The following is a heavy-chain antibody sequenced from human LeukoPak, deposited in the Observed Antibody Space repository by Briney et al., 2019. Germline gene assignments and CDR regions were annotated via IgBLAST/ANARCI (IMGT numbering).Heavy chain of an antibody. V-gene: IGHV1-46*01. CDR1: GYTFTSYY. J-gene: IGHJ3*02. CDR3: ARDQSVSDAFDI. D-gene: IGHD2-8*01. Sequence: GASVKVSCKASGYTFTSYYMHWVRQAPGQGLEWMGIINPSGGSTSYAQKFQGRVTMTRDTSISTAYMELSRLRSDDTAVYYCARDQSVSDAFDIWGQGTMVTVSS. CDR2: INPSGGST.